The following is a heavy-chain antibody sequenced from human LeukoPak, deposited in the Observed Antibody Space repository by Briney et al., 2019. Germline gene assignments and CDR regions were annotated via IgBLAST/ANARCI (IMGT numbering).Heavy chain of an antibody. V-gene: IGHV3-20*04. Sequence: PGGSLRLSCAASGFTIDDHGMSWVRQAPGKGLEWVSGIDWSGGRTGYADSVKGRVTISRDNAKNSLYLQMNSLRAEDTAVYYCARGGYYDSSGPFDYWGQGTLVTVSS. J-gene: IGHJ4*02. CDR2: IDWSGGRT. D-gene: IGHD3-22*01. CDR3: ARGGYYDSSGPFDY. CDR1: GFTIDDHG.